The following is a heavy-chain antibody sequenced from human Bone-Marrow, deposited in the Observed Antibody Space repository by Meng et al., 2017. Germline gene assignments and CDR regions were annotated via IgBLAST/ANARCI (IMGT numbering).Heavy chain of an antibody. Sequence: GESPKISCAASGFTFSSPTMHWVRQDPGKGLEWVAVISYDGSHKYYADSVKGRFTISRDNSKKTLYLQMSSLRADDTAVFYCARHMVRAEHAFDIWGQGTVVTVSS. CDR1: GFTFSSPT. D-gene: IGHD3-10*01. CDR2: ISYDGSHK. V-gene: IGHV3-30*04. CDR3: ARHMVRAEHAFDI. J-gene: IGHJ3*02.